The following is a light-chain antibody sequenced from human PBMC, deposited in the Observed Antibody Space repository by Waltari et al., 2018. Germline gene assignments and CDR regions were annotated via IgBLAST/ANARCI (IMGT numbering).Light chain of an antibody. V-gene: IGKV1-33*01. CDR3: QQYDNLPLT. J-gene: IGKJ5*01. Sequence: DIQMTQSLSSLSASVGDRVTITCQASQDISNYLNWYQQKPGKAPKLLIYYASNLETGVPSRFSGSGSGTDFTFTISSLQPEDIATYYCQQYDNLPLTFGQGTRLEIK. CDR2: YAS. CDR1: QDISNY.